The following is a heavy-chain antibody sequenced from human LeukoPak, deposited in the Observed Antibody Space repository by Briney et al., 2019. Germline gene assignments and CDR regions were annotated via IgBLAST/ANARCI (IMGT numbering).Heavy chain of an antibody. CDR2: IYYSGST. J-gene: IGHJ4*02. V-gene: IGHV4-39*07. D-gene: IGHD1-26*01. CDR1: GGSISSSSYY. Sequence: SETLSLTCTVSGGSISSSSYYWGWIRQPPGKGLEWIGSIYYSGSTYYNPSLKSRVTISVDTSKNQFSLKLSSVTAADTAVYYCARSKRWEVAYQYDYWGQGTLVTVSS. CDR3: ARSKRWEVAYQYDY.